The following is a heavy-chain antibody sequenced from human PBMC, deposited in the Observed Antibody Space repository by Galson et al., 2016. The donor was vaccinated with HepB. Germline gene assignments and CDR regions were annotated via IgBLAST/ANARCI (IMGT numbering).Heavy chain of an antibody. CDR2: IKQDGSEE. Sequence: SLRLSCAASGYPFEKCWLSWVRQAPGKGLEWVANIKQDGSEEYYGDSVKGRFTISRDNARNSVYLQMNDLRVDDTAIYYCAREGPRRISLAKMGFFDYWGRGSLVTVSS. V-gene: IGHV3-7*01. CDR3: AREGPRRISLAKMGFFDY. J-gene: IGHJ4*02. CDR1: GYPFEKCW. D-gene: IGHD3-16*02.